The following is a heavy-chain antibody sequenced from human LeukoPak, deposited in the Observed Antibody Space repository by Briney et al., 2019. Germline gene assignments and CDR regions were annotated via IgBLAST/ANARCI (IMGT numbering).Heavy chain of an antibody. V-gene: IGHV3-23*01. CDR3: AREVGYPDY. CDR2: ISGIGGTT. J-gene: IGHJ4*02. CDR1: GFTFSSYA. Sequence: TGGSLRLSCAASGFTFSSYAMTWVRQAPGKGLEWVSSISGIGGTTYFADSVKGRFTISRDNSKNTLYLQINSLRANDTAVYYCAREVGYPDYWGQGTLVTVSS. D-gene: IGHD6-13*01.